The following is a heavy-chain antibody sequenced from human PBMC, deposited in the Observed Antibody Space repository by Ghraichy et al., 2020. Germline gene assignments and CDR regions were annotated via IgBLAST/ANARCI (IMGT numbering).Heavy chain of an antibody. CDR3: ARGGSGYDWRVDWFFDL. CDR1: GFNSNDYY. Sequence: GESLNISCAASGFNSNDYYITWIRQAPGKGLEWILYISTTGTYTKYADSVEGRFTISRDDAKNSVYLQMSSLRVEDTAIYYCARGGSGYDWRVDWFFDLWGRGTLVPVSS. CDR2: ISTTGTYT. D-gene: IGHD5-12*01. V-gene: IGHV3-11*05. J-gene: IGHJ2*01.